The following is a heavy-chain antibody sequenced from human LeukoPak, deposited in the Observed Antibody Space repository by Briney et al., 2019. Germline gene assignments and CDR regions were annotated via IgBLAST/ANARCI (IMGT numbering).Heavy chain of an antibody. J-gene: IGHJ3*02. Sequence: SETLSLTCTVSGGSISSYYWSWIRQPPGKGLEWIGEINHSGSTNYNPSLKSRVTISVDTSKNQFSLKLSSVTAADTAVYYCARGIVVVITTYAFDIWGQGTMVTVSS. CDR2: INHSGST. V-gene: IGHV4-34*01. CDR3: ARGIVVVITTYAFDI. D-gene: IGHD3-22*01. CDR1: GGSISSYY.